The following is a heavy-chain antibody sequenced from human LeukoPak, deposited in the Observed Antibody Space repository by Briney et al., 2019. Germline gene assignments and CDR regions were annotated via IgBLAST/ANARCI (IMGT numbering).Heavy chain of an antibody. V-gene: IGHV4-61*02. CDR1: GGSISSGSYY. CDR2: IYTSGST. Sequence: PSQTLSLTCTVSGGSISSGSYYWSWIRQPAGKGLEWIGRIYTSGSTNYNPSLKSRVTISVDTSKNQFSLKLSSVTAADTAVYYCARHTFGNWAFDIWGQGTMVTVSS. J-gene: IGHJ3*02. D-gene: IGHD3-16*01. CDR3: ARHTFGNWAFDI.